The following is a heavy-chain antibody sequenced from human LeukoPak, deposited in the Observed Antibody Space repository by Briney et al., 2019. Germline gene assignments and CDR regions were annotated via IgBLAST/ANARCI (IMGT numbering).Heavy chain of an antibody. D-gene: IGHD1-1*01. CDR2: ISYDGGNK. CDR1: GFTFSSYG. J-gene: IGHJ6*04. Sequence: GRSLRLSCAASGFTFSSYGMHWVRQAPGKGLEWVAVISYDGGNKYYADSVKGRFTISRDNSKNTLYLQMNSLRAEDTAVYYCAKDTRGTTPRYGMDVWGKGTTVTVSS. CDR3: AKDTRGTTPRYGMDV. V-gene: IGHV3-30*18.